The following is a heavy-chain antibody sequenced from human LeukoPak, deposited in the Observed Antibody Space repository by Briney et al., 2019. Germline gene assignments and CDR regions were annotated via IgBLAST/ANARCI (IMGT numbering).Heavy chain of an antibody. CDR3: ARHVGITSASDY. D-gene: IGHD3-10*01. V-gene: IGHV5-10-1*01. CDR1: GYSFTSYW. CDR2: IDPSDSYT. J-gene: IGHJ4*02. Sequence: GESLKISCKGSGYSFTSYWIGWVRQMPGKGLEWMGKIDPSDSYTKYSPSFQGHVTISTDKSITTAYLQWSSLKASDTAMYYCARHVGITSASDYWGQGTLVTVSS.